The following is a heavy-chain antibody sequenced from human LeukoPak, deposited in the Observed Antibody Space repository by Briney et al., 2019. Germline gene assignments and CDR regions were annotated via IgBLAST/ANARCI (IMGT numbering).Heavy chain of an antibody. Sequence: SETLSLTCTVSGGSISNSSYYWGWIRQPPGKGLEWIGAIYYSGSTCFNPSLESRVTMSVDTSEYQFFLKLSSVTAADTAAYYCASQYYDILTGYPYYFDYWGQGTLVTVSS. CDR2: IYYSGST. J-gene: IGHJ4*02. CDR3: ASQYYDILTGYPYYFDY. CDR1: GGSISNSSYY. V-gene: IGHV4-39*01. D-gene: IGHD3-9*01.